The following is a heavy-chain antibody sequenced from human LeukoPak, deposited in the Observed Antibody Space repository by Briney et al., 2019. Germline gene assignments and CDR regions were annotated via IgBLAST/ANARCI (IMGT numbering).Heavy chain of an antibody. D-gene: IGHD3-3*01. CDR3: ARGYDFWSGYTPLDY. Sequence: PSETLPLTCTVSGGSISSYYWSWIRQPPGKGLEWIGYIYYSGSTNYNPSLKSRVTISVDTSKNKFSLKLSSVTAADTAVYYCARGYDFWSGYTPLDYWGQGTLVTVSS. J-gene: IGHJ4*02. CDR1: GGSISSYY. V-gene: IGHV4-59*01. CDR2: IYYSGST.